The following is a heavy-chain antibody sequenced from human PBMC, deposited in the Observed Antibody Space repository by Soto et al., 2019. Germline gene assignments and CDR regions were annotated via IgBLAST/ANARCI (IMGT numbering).Heavy chain of an antibody. CDR3: ARGSHVDFWSGYYPYGMDV. CDR1: GFTFSSYW. V-gene: IGHV3-74*01. J-gene: IGHJ6*02. CDR2: INSDGSST. D-gene: IGHD3-3*01. Sequence: GALVLPCSASGFTFSSYWMHWVRQAPGKGLVWVSRINSDGSSTSYADSVKGRFTISRDNAKNTLYLQMNSLRAEDTAVYYCARGSHVDFWSGYYPYGMDVWGQGTTVTV.